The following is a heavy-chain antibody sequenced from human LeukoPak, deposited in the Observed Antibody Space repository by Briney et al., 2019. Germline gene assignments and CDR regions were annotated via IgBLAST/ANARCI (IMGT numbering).Heavy chain of an antibody. Sequence: ASVKVSCKASGYIFTGYYMHWVRQAPGQGLEWMGWINPNSGDTNYAQKFQGRVTMTRDTSISTAYMELSRLRSDDTAVYYCARVGYFDWLLKFNWFDPWGQGTLVTVSS. J-gene: IGHJ5*02. CDR3: ARVGYFDWLLKFNWFDP. V-gene: IGHV1-2*02. CDR1: GYIFTGYY. CDR2: INPNSGDT. D-gene: IGHD3-9*01.